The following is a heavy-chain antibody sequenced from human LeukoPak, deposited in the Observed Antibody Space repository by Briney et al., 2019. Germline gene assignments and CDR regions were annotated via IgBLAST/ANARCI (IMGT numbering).Heavy chain of an antibody. V-gene: IGHV4-59*01. Sequence: SETLSLTCTVSGGSISTNYWSWIRQPPGKGLEWIGYVYYSGSTNYKPSLKSRVTISVDTSKNQFSLKLTSVTAADTAVYYCARVLNPWFGEFAFDYWGQGALVIVSS. CDR2: VYYSGST. CDR1: GGSISTNY. CDR3: ARVLNPWFGEFAFDY. D-gene: IGHD3-10*01. J-gene: IGHJ4*02.